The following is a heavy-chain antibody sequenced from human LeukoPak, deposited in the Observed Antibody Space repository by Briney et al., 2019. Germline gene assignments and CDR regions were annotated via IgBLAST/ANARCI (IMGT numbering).Heavy chain of an antibody. V-gene: IGHV4-31*03. CDR2: IYYSGST. CDR3: AREGPLSVVATFFDL. Sequence: PSQTLSLTCTVSGGSISSGGYYWSWIRRHPGKGLEWIGYIYYSGSTYYIPSLKSRVTISVDTSKNQFSLKLSSVTAADTAVYYCAREGPLSVVATFFDLWGRGTLVTVSS. J-gene: IGHJ2*01. CDR1: GGSISSGGYY. D-gene: IGHD5-12*01.